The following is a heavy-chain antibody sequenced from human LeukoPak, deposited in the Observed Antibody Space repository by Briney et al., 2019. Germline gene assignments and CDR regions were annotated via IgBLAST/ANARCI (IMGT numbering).Heavy chain of an antibody. Sequence: SETLSLTCTVSGGSIFIGSYYWGWIRQPPGKRLEWIGSVDYSGSTYYSPSLKSRVTVSVDTSKNQFSPKLSSVTAADTAVYYCARHRGGWDAFDIWGQGTVVPVSS. J-gene: IGHJ3*02. CDR3: ARHRGGWDAFDI. V-gene: IGHV4-39*01. CDR2: VDYSGST. CDR1: GGSIFIGSYY.